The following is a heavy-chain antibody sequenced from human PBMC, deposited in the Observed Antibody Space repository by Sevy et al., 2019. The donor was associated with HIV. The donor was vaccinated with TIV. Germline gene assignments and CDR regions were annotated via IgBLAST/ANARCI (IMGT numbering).Heavy chain of an antibody. D-gene: IGHD3-10*01. CDR2: INTDESIR. CDR3: ARTTI. CDR1: GFTFSNSW. V-gene: IGHV3-74*01. J-gene: IGHJ4*02. Sequence: GGSLRLSCAASGFTFSNSWMYWVRQAPGKGLVWVLRINTDESIRIYADSVKGRVTISRDNGKNTLYLEMNSLRVEDTAVYYCARTTIRGQGTLVTVSS.